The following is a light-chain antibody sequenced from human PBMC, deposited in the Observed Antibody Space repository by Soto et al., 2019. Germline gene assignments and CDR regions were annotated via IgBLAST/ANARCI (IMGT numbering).Light chain of an antibody. J-gene: IGLJ3*02. CDR2: DVS. CDR1: SSDVGGYNY. CDR3: SSYTSSSTLV. Sequence: QSALTQPASVSGSPGQSITISCTGTSSDVGGYNYASWYQQHPGKAPKLMIYDVSNRPSGVYNRFSGSKSGNTASLTISGLQAEDEADYYCSSYTSSSTLVFGGGTKLTVL. V-gene: IGLV2-14*01.